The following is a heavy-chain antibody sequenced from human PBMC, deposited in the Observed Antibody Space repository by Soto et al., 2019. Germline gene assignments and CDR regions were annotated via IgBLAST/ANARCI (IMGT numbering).Heavy chain of an antibody. V-gene: IGHV3-7*01. D-gene: IGHD3-3*01. CDR2: MKEDGSEK. CDR1: GFAFSSYT. Sequence: GGSLRLSCAASGFAFSSYTMSWVRQAPGKGLERVANMKEDGSEKYYADPVRGRFTISRDNAKNSVHFQMNSFRVEDTAVYYCARGFYTDYWGQGALVTVSS. J-gene: IGHJ4*02. CDR3: ARGFYTDY.